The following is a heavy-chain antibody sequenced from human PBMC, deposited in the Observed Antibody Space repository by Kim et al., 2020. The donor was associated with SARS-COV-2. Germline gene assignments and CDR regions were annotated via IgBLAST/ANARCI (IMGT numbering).Heavy chain of an antibody. Sequence: SENLSLTCTVSGGSISSSSYYWGWIRQPPGKGLEWIGSIYYSGSTYYNPSLKSRVTISVDTSKNQFSLKLSSVTAADTAVYYCARHGGYVDTAMATTTGGMDVWGQGTTVTVSS. D-gene: IGHD5-18*01. J-gene: IGHJ6*02. CDR1: GGSISSSSYY. CDR3: ARHGGYVDTAMATTTGGMDV. V-gene: IGHV4-39*01. CDR2: IYYSGST.